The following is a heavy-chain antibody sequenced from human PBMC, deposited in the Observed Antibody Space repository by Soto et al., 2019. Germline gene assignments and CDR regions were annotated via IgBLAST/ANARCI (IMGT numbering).Heavy chain of an antibody. CDR3: ARVMGITIFGVVMHDAFDI. CDR2: INSSSSTI. Sequence: PGGSLRLSCAASGFTFSSYSMNWVRQAPGKGLEWVSYINSSSSTIYYADSVKGRFTISRDNAKNSLYLQMNSLRAEDTAVYYCARVMGITIFGVVMHDAFDIWGQGTMVTVSS. V-gene: IGHV3-48*01. D-gene: IGHD3-3*01. CDR1: GFTFSSYS. J-gene: IGHJ3*02.